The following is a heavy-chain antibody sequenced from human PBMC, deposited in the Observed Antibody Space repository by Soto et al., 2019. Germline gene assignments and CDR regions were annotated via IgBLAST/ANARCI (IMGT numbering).Heavy chain of an antibody. V-gene: IGHV6-1*01. D-gene: IGHD2-15*01. CDR1: GDSVSGNSVA. CDR2: TYYRSKWYN. Sequence: PSQTLLLTCAISGDSVSGNSVAWNWIRQSPSRGLEWLGRTYYRSKWYNDYAVSVKSRITINPDTSKNQFSLQLNSVTPEDTAVYYCAISSGGNPDAFDIWGQGTMVTVSS. J-gene: IGHJ3*02. CDR3: AISSGGNPDAFDI.